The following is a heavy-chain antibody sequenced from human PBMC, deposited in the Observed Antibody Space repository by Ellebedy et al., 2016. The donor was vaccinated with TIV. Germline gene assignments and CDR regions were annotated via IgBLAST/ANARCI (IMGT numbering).Heavy chain of an antibody. CDR2: ILYYGNT. V-gene: IGHV4-31*03. J-gene: IGHJ4*02. CDR3: ARSPPYSDSSGLDG. D-gene: IGHD3-22*01. CDR1: GGSMNGLTYY. Sequence: SETLSLTXTVSGGSMNGLTYYWSWVRQHPGMGLEWIGYILYYGNTFYSPSLRSRVSISMDTSQNTFSMKLTALTAADTAVYYCARSPPYSDSSGLDGWGRGTLVIVSS.